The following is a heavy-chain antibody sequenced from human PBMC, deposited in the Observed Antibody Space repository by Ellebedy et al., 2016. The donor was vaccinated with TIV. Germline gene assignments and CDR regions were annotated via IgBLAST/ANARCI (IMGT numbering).Heavy chain of an antibody. J-gene: IGHJ5*02. CDR1: GFTFSSYS. Sequence: GESLKISXAASGFTFSSYSMNWVRQAPGKGLEWVSYISSSSTIYYADSVKGRFTISRDNAKNSLYLQMNSLRDEDTAVYYCARDRAGNYYDRALLLDPWGQGTLVTVSS. V-gene: IGHV3-48*02. CDR3: ARDRAGNYYDRALLLDP. CDR2: ISSSSTI. D-gene: IGHD3-22*01.